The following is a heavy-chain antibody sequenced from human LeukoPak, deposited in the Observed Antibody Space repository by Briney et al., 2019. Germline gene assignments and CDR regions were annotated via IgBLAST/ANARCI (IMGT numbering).Heavy chain of an antibody. V-gene: IGHV3-74*01. CDR2: ISSDGSNT. J-gene: IGHJ4*02. CDR1: GFTFNKYY. CDR3: IRVPY. Sequence: PGGSLRLSCAVSGFTFNKYYMHWVRHAPGKGLVWVSRISSDGSNTNYADSVKGRFTTSRDNAKNTLYLQMNSLRAEDTAVYYCIRVPYWGQGALVTVSS.